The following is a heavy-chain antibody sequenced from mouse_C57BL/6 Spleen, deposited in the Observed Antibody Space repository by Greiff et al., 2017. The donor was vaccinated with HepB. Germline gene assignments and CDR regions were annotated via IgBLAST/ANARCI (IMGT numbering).Heavy chain of an antibody. CDR2: IDPSDSYT. Sequence: VQLQQPGAELVMPGASVKLSCKASGYTFTSYWMHWVKQRPGQGLEWIGEIDPSDSYTNYNQKFKGKSTLTVDKSSSTAYMQLSSLTSEDSAVYYCARKDSNYVDYFDYWGQGTTLTVSS. CDR3: ARKDSNYVDYFDY. J-gene: IGHJ2*01. D-gene: IGHD2-5*01. CDR1: GYTFTSYW. V-gene: IGHV1-69*01.